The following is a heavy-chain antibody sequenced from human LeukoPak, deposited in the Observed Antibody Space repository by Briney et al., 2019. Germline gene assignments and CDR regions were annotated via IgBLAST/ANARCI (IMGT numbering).Heavy chain of an antibody. CDR3: TTDGCSGGGCFSGHY. V-gene: IGHV3-15*01. CDR1: GFTFSNAR. D-gene: IGHD2-15*01. Sequence: GGVPRLSCAASGFTFSNARMSWVRQAPGKGLEWVGRIKSKTDGGATDYAAPVKGRFTISRDDSKNTLYLHMNSPKTDDTAVYYCTTDGCSGGGCFSGHYWGQGTLVTVSS. J-gene: IGHJ4*02. CDR2: IKSKTDGGAT.